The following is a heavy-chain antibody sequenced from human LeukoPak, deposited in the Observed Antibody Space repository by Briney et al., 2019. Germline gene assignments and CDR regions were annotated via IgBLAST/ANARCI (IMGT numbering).Heavy chain of an antibody. CDR3: ARGRHYYDSSDYYYEGDAFDI. CDR1: GYIFTSYY. V-gene: IGHV1-46*01. Sequence: ASVKVSCKASGYIFTSYYIHWVRQAPGQGLEYMGIINPSGTSTSYAQKFQGRVTMTRDMSTSTVYMELSSLRSEDTAVYYCARGRHYYDSSDYYYEGDAFDIWGQGTMVTVSS. D-gene: IGHD3-22*01. CDR2: INPSGTST. J-gene: IGHJ3*02.